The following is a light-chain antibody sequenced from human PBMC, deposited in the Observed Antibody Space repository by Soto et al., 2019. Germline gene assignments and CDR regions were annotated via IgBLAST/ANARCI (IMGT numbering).Light chain of an antibody. CDR1: QSIVRF. CDR3: HQSHSAPYT. Sequence: DLQMTQSPSSLSAAVGDRVTIPCRASQSIVRFLNWYQQKPGEVPKLLLFGASYLRSGVPSRFRCSGSGTHFALTITSLQPEEFATYVCHQSHSAPYTFGQGTNL. CDR2: GAS. J-gene: IGKJ2*01. V-gene: IGKV1-39*01.